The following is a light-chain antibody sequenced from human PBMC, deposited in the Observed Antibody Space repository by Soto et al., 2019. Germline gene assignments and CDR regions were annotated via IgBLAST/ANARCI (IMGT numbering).Light chain of an antibody. V-gene: IGKV3-15*01. J-gene: IGKJ4*01. Sequence: EIVMTQSPATLSVYPGERATLSCRASQSVSSNLAWYHQKPGQAPRLLIYGASTRATGIPARFSGSGSGTEFTLTISSLQSEDFAVYYCQQYNKFPSLTFGGGTKVEIK. CDR3: QQYNKFPSLT. CDR2: GAS. CDR1: QSVSSN.